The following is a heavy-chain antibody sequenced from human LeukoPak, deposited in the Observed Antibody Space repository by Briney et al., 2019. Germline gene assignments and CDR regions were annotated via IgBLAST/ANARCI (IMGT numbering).Heavy chain of an antibody. CDR3: ARNRGADY. J-gene: IGHJ4*02. Sequence: PGGSLRLSCAASGFTLSNYWMSWVRQAPGKGLEWVANIKQDGSEKYYADSVKGRLTISRDSAKNSLYLQMNSLRAEDTAVYYCARNRGADYWGQGTLVTVSS. V-gene: IGHV3-7*01. D-gene: IGHD3-10*01. CDR1: GFTLSNYW. CDR2: IKQDGSEK.